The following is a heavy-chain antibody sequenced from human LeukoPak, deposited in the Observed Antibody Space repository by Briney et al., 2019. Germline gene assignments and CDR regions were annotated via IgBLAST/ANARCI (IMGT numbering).Heavy chain of an antibody. V-gene: IGHV3-23*01. D-gene: IGHD2-2*01. J-gene: IGHJ4*02. Sequence: GGSLRLSCAASGFTFSNYAMSWVRQAPGKGLEWVSAISGSGGSTYYADSVKGRFTISRDNSKNTLYLQMNSLRAEDTAVYYCAREGYCSSTTCPLPDYWGQGTLVTVSS. CDR2: ISGSGGST. CDR3: AREGYCSSTTCPLPDY. CDR1: GFTFSNYA.